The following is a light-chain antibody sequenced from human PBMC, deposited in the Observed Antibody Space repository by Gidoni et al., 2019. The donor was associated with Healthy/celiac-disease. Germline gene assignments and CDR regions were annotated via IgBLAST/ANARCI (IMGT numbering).Light chain of an antibody. J-gene: IGKJ4*01. Sequence: DMQMDQCPSSLSASVGDRVTITSRASRGIRNYLAWYQQKSGKVTRLLIYAASTLQSWVPSRFSGSGSGTAFTRTISSLQPEDVATYYCQMYNSAPPDTFGGGTKVEIK. V-gene: IGKV1-27*01. CDR1: RGIRNY. CDR2: AAS. CDR3: QMYNSAPPDT.